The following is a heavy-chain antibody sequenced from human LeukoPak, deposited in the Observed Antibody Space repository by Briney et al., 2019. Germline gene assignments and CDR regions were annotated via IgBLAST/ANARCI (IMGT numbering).Heavy chain of an antibody. Sequence: PGGSLRLSCAASGFTFSSYAMSWVRQAPGKGLEWVSAISGSGGSTYYADSVKGRFTISRDNSKNTLYLQKNSLRAEDTAVYYCAKGSGYYTYYFDYWGQGTLVTVSS. CDR1: GFTFSSYA. CDR2: ISGSGGST. D-gene: IGHD3-22*01. J-gene: IGHJ4*02. CDR3: AKGSGYYTYYFDY. V-gene: IGHV3-23*01.